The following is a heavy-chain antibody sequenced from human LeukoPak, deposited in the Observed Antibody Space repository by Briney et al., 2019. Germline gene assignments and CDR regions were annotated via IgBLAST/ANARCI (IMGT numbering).Heavy chain of an antibody. CDR3: ARGPMVRGVIIGSAPYGMDV. CDR1: GYTFTGYY. D-gene: IGHD3-10*01. V-gene: IGHV1-2*04. CDR2: INPNSGGT. J-gene: IGHJ6*02. Sequence: ASVKVSYKASGYTFTGYYMHWVRQAPGQGLEWMGWINPNSGGTNYAQKFQGWVTMTRDTSISTAYMELSRLRSDDTAVYYCARGPMVRGVIIGSAPYGMDVWGQGTTVTVSS.